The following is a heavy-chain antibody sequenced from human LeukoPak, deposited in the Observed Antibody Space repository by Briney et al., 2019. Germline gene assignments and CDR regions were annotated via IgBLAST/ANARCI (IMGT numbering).Heavy chain of an antibody. CDR1: GFIFSSQV. CDR2: ISGSGGST. Sequence: GGSLRLSCAASGFIFSSQVMSWVRQAPGKGLEWVSAISGSGGSTYYADSVKGRFTVSRENSKNTLYLQMNSLRAEDTAVYYCAKSLVLRDAFDIWGQGTMVTVSS. D-gene: IGHD3-3*01. V-gene: IGHV3-23*01. CDR3: AKSLVLRDAFDI. J-gene: IGHJ3*02.